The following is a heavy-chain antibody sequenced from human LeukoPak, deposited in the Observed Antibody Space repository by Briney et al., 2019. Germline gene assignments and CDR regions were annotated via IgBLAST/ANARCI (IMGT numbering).Heavy chain of an antibody. V-gene: IGHV4-34*01. CDR3: ARIELVIKRVIYFDY. J-gene: IGHJ4*02. Sequence: PSETLSLTCAVYGVSFSGYYWSWIRQPPGKGLEWNGEINHSGSSNYNPSLKRRVTISVDTSKNQFSVKLRSVTAADTAVYYCARIELVIKRVIYFDYWGQGTLVTVSS. D-gene: IGHD3-22*01. CDR1: GVSFSGYY. CDR2: INHSGSS.